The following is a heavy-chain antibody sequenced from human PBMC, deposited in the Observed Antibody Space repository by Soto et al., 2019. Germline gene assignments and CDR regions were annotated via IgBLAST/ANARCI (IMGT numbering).Heavy chain of an antibody. CDR1: GFTFSSYS. CDR2: ISSSSSYI. J-gene: IGHJ3*02. D-gene: IGHD2-2*01. V-gene: IGHV3-21*01. Sequence: GGSLRLSCAASGFTFSSYSMNWVRQAPGKGLEWVSSISSSSSYIYYADSVKGRFTISRDNAKNSLYLQMNSLRAEDTAVYYCVSRGYCSSTSCRHAFDIWGQGTMVTVSS. CDR3: VSRGYCSSTSCRHAFDI.